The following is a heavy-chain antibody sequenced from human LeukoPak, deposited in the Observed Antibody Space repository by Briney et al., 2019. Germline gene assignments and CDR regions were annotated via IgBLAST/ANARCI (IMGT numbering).Heavy chain of an antibody. CDR2: ISSSNSYI. Sequence: GGSLRLSCAASGFTFSSYAMSWVRQAPGKGLQWVSFISSSNSYIYYADSIKGRFTISRDNAKNSLYLQMNSLRAEDTAVYYCARVFRGAAFDIWGQGTMVTVSS. J-gene: IGHJ3*02. CDR1: GFTFSSYA. CDR3: ARVFRGAAFDI. V-gene: IGHV3-21*01. D-gene: IGHD3-10*01.